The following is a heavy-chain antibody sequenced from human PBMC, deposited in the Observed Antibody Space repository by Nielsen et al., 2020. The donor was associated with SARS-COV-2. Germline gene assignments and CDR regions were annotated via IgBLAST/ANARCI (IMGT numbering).Heavy chain of an antibody. CDR3: AREKFYDSGVDP. J-gene: IGHJ5*02. Sequence: GESLKISCAASGFTFGSSWMHWVRQAPGKGLVWVSRINSDGRTTTCADSVKGRFTIYRDNAKNTLYLQMNSLRAEDTAVYYCAREKFYDSGVDPWGQGTLVTVSS. D-gene: IGHD5/OR15-5a*01. CDR2: INSDGRTT. V-gene: IGHV3-74*01. CDR1: GFTFGSSW.